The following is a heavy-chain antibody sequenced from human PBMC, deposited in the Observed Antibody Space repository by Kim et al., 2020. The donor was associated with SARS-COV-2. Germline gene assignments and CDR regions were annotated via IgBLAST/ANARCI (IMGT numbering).Heavy chain of an antibody. CDR1: GYTLTELS. V-gene: IGHV1-24*01. CDR2: FDPEDGET. CDR3: TPVSTIPTSDGFDI. J-gene: IGHJ3*02. Sequence: ASVKVSCKVSGYTLTELSIHWVRQAPGKGLEWMGGFDPEDGETIYAQNFQGRVTMTEDTSTDTAYMELSSLRSEDTAVYYCTPVSTIPTSDGFDIWGQGTMVTVSS. D-gene: IGHD2-2*01.